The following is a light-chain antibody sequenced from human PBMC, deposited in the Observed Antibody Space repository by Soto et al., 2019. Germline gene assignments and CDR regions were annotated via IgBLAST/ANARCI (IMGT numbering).Light chain of an antibody. CDR1: QSVTDF. V-gene: IGKV3-11*01. Sequence: LAQSGSTLSVSAGEGATLSCKASQSVTDFLAWYQQKPGQAPRLLIYDASNRATGIPARFSGSGSGTDFTLTISSLQPEDFAVYYCQQRSKWPLTFGRGTKVDIK. CDR3: QQRSKWPLT. CDR2: DAS. J-gene: IGKJ4*01.